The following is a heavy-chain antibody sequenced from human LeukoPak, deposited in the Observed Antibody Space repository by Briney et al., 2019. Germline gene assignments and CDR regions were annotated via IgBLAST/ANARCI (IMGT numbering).Heavy chain of an antibody. Sequence: TLSLTCTVSGGSISSGGYYWSWIRQHPGKGLEWIGYIYYSGSTYYNPSLKSRVTISVDTSKNQFSLKLSSVTAADTAVYYCARARYSSYYGIDVWGQGTTVTVSS. D-gene: IGHD6-13*01. J-gene: IGHJ6*02. CDR2: IYYSGST. CDR3: ARARYSSYYGIDV. V-gene: IGHV4-31*03. CDR1: GGSISSGGYY.